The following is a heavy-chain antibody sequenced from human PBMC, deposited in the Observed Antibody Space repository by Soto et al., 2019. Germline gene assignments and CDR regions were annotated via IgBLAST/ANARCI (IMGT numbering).Heavy chain of an antibody. CDR3: ASGDTAMVPQT. CDR1: GGTFSSYA. D-gene: IGHD5-18*01. V-gene: IGHV1-69*06. CDR2: IIPIFGTA. J-gene: IGHJ1*01. Sequence: SVKVSCKASGGTFSSYAISWVRQAPGQGLEWMGGIIPIFGTANYAQKFQGRVTITADKSMSTAYMELSSLRSEDTAVYYCASGDTAMVPQTWGQGTLVTVSS.